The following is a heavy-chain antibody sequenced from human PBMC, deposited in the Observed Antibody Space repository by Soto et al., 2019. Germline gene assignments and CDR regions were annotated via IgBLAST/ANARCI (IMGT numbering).Heavy chain of an antibody. Sequence: GGSLRLSCAASGFTFSSYSMNWVRQAPGKGLEWVSSISSSSSYIYYADSVKGRFTISRDNAKNSLYLQMNSLGAEDTAVYYCARGQGSGYPGDGAFDIWGQGTMVTVSS. V-gene: IGHV3-21*01. CDR1: GFTFSSYS. D-gene: IGHD5-12*01. CDR3: ARGQGSGYPGDGAFDI. CDR2: ISSSSSYI. J-gene: IGHJ3*02.